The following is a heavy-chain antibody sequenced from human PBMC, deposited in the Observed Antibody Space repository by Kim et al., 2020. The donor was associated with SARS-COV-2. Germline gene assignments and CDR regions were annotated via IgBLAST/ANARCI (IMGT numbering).Heavy chain of an antibody. V-gene: IGHV3-21*01. CDR2: SYI. J-gene: IGHJ5*02. Sequence: SYIYYADSVKGRFTISRDNAKNSLYLQMNSLRAEDTAVYYCARGSKWFDPWGQGTLVTVSS. CDR3: ARGSKWFDP.